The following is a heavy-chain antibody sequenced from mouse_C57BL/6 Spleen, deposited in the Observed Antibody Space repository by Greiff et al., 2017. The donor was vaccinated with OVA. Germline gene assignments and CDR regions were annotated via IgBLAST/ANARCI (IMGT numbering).Heavy chain of an antibody. CDR2: IYPGSGST. Sequence: VQLQQSGAELVKPGASVKMSCKASGYTFTSYWITWVKQRPGQGLEWIGDIYPGSGSTNYNEKFKSKATLTVDTSSSTAYMQLSSLTSEDSAVYYCARYYYGNYGVFDYWGQGTTLTVSS. CDR3: ARYYYGNYGVFDY. V-gene: IGHV1-55*01. J-gene: IGHJ2*01. CDR1: GYTFTSYW. D-gene: IGHD2-1*01.